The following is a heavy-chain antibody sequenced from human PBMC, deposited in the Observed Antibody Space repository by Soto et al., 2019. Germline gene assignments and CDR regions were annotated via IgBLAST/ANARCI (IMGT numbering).Heavy chain of an antibody. J-gene: IGHJ6*02. Sequence: PGGSLRLSCVASEFTFSNYAMNWVRQAPGKGLEWVSGISGTGYGTYYADSVKGRFTISRDSSNNTLYLQMNSLRGEDTAIYYCAKARQAQSHYYYGMDVWGQGTPVTVSS. D-gene: IGHD6-19*01. CDR2: ISGTGYGT. CDR3: AKARQAQSHYYYGMDV. V-gene: IGHV3-23*01. CDR1: EFTFSNYA.